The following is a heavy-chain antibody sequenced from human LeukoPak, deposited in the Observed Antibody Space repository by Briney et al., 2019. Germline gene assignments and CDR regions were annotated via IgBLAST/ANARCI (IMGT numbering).Heavy chain of an antibody. CDR3: ARGGGNSGLDAFDI. V-gene: IGHV3-11*04. CDR1: GFSFSDYY. Sequence: GSLPLSCAASGFSFSDYYMSWIRQAPGKGLEWVSYISSSGNTISYADSVKGRFTISRDNAKNSLYLQVISLRAEDTAVYYCARGGGNSGLDAFDIWGQGTMVTVSS. CDR2: ISSSGNTI. D-gene: IGHD4-23*01. J-gene: IGHJ3*02.